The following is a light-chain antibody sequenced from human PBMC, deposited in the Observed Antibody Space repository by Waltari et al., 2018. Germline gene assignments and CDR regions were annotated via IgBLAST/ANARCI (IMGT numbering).Light chain of an antibody. CDR1: NIGSYR. CDR3: QVWHAAIDPGV. CDR2: YDS. V-gene: IGLV3-21*04. Sequence: SYVLTQPPSVSVAPGETARDTCGGDNIGSYRVHRYQQKPGQAPVLVIFYDSDRPSGIPERFSGSNSGNTATLTISRVEAGDEANYYCQVWHAAIDPGVFGTGTEVTV. J-gene: IGLJ1*01.